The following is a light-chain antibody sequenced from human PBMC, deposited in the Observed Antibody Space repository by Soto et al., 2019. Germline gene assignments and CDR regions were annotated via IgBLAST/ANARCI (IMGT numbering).Light chain of an antibody. CDR3: QQLNSYPLS. Sequence: DIQLTQSPSLLSASVGDRVTITCRASQDISSYLAWYQQKPGRAPELLIHGAHSLHSGDPSRFSGSGSGTEFSLTISSLQPEDFATYYCQQLNSYPLSFGGGIKADI. V-gene: IGKV1-9*01. J-gene: IGKJ4*01. CDR1: QDISSY. CDR2: GAH.